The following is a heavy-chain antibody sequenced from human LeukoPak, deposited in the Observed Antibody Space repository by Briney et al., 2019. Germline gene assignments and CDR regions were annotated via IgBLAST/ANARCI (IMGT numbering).Heavy chain of an antibody. D-gene: IGHD3-10*01. CDR2: MDPTGSQK. Sequence: PGGSLRLSCADSQFTFNGSWMNWVRQAPGKGLEWVANMDPTGSQKRYVDSVRGRFTISKDNPGASLYLDMHSLRAEDTAVYYCAREVDMVSPFDYWGQGTLVTVSS. J-gene: IGHJ4*02. CDR3: AREVDMVSPFDY. CDR1: QFTFNGSW. V-gene: IGHV3-7*01.